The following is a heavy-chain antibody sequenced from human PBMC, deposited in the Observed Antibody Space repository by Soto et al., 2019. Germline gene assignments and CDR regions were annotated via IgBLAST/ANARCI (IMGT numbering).Heavy chain of an antibody. CDR3: ARHHYYGSGHYGMDV. CDR1: GYSFTSYW. CDR2: IDPSDSYT. V-gene: IGHV5-10-1*01. J-gene: IGHJ6*02. Sequence: GESLKISCKGSGYSFTSYWISWVRQMPGKGLEWMGRIDPSDSYTNYSPPFQGHVTISADKSISTAYLQWSSLKASDTAMYYCARHHYYGSGHYGMDVWGQGTTVTVSS. D-gene: IGHD3-10*01.